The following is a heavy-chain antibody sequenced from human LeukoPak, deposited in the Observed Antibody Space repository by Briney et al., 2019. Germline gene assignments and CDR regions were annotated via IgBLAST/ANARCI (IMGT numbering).Heavy chain of an antibody. J-gene: IGHJ4*02. V-gene: IGHV4-39*07. CDR1: GVSISSSSYY. CDR3: ARDGPERSSSWYGIDY. D-gene: IGHD6-13*01. CDR2: IYYSGST. Sequence: SETLSLTCTVSGVSISSSSYYWGWIRQPPGKGLEWIGRIYYSGSTYYHPSLKSRVTISVDTSKNQSSLKLSSVTAADTAVYYCARDGPERSSSWYGIDYWGQGTLVTVSS.